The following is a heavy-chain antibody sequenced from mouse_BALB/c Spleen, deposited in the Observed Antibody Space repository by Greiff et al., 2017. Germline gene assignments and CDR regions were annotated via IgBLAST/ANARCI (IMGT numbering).Heavy chain of an antibody. J-gene: IGHJ2*01. CDR2: IDPANGNT. CDR3: ARDRDDGYFFDY. CDR1: GFNIKDTY. V-gene: IGHV14-3*02. Sequence: VQLQQSGAELVKPGASVKLSCTASGFNIKDTYMHWVKQRPEQGLEWIGRIDPANGNTKYDPKFQGKATITADTSSNTAYLQLSSLTSEDTAVYYCARDRDDGYFFDYWGQGTTLTVSS. D-gene: IGHD2-3*01.